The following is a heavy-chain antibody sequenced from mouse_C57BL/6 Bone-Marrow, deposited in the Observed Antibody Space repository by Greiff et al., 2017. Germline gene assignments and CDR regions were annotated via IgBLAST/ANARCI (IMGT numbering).Heavy chain of an antibody. CDR1: GYNIKDYY. CDR3: ARNYADYYDMDY. CDR2: IDPEDGET. J-gene: IGHJ4*01. V-gene: IGHV14-2*01. Sequence: DVKLQESGAELVKPGASVKLSCTASGYNIKDYYMHWVKQRTEQGLEWIGRIDPEDGETKYAPKFQGKATITADTSSNTAYLQLSILTSEDTAVYYCARNYADYYDMDYWGQGTSVTVSS. D-gene: IGHD2-4*01.